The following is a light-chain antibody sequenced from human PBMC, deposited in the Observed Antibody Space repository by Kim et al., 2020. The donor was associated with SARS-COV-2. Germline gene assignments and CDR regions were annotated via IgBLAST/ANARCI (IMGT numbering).Light chain of an antibody. Sequence: SASVGDRLAITSRASQGNSIWLAWYQHKPGQAPKLLMYAPTSLQSEIPSRFSGSGSGIDFPLTISSLRPEDFATYYCQQANSFPLTFGGGTKVEF. CDR2: APT. J-gene: IGKJ4*01. CDR3: QQANSFPLT. V-gene: IGKV1D-12*01. CDR1: QGNSIW.